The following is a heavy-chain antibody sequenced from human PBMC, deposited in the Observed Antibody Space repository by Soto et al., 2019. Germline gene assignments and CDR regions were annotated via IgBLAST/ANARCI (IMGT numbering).Heavy chain of an antibody. J-gene: IGHJ6*02. D-gene: IGHD1-1*01. Sequence: QVQLVQSGAEVKKPGSSVKVSCKASGGTFSNYTISWVRQAPGQGLEWMGRIIPILGIANYAQKFQGRVTITADKSTSTAYMELSSLRSEDTAVYYCATGTTGTTFYYYGMDVWGQGTTVTVSS. V-gene: IGHV1-69*02. CDR1: GGTFSNYT. CDR2: IIPILGIA. CDR3: ATGTTGTTFYYYGMDV.